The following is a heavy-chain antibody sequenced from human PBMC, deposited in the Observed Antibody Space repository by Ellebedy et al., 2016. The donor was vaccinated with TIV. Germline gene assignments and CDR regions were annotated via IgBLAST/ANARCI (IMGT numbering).Heavy chain of an antibody. D-gene: IGHD3-10*01. J-gene: IGHJ2*01. Sequence: GESLKISCAASGFSLTGSDLHWVRRPAGKGLEWVSASGAAGDTYYPDSVRGRFTISRESAKNSFYLQMNSLPAGDTAVYYCARGGPGGDNWFFGLWGRGTRVTVSS. CDR2: SGAAGDT. CDR1: GFSLTGSD. V-gene: IGHV3-13*01. CDR3: ARGGPGGDNWFFGL.